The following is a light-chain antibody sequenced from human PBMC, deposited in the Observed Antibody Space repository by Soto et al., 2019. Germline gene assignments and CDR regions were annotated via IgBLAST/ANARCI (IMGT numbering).Light chain of an antibody. CDR2: DAS. CDR3: QQRSNSPLT. V-gene: IGKV3-11*01. CDR1: ESVSTY. J-gene: IGKJ4*01. Sequence: EIVLTQSPATLSLSPGERATLSCRASESVSTYLAWYQQKPGQAPRLLMYDASNRVAGIPGRFSGSGSGTDFTLTISGLEPEDFAVYYCQQRSNSPLTFGGGTKVDIK.